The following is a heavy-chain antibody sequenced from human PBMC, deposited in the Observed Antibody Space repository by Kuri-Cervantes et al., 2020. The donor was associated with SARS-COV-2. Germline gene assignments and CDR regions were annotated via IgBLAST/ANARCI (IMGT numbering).Heavy chain of an antibody. CDR1: GYSIRNGYY. D-gene: IGHD3-3*01. J-gene: IGHJ4*01. CDR2: IYHSGDT. CDR3: TGGIFGIFIRD. V-gene: IGHV4-38-2*01. Sequence: GSLRLSCAVSGYSIRNGYYWGCIRQPPGKGLEWIGTIYHSGDTFYNPSLKSRVTMSVATSKNQFSLKLNSVTAADTAVYYCTGGIFGIFIRDWGQGILVTVSS.